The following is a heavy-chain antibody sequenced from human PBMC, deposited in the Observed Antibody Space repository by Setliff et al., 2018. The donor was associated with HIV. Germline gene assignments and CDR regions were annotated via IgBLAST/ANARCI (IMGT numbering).Heavy chain of an antibody. CDR2: AYYSGST. J-gene: IGHJ3*01. D-gene: IGHD4-17*01. CDR3: ARVQMAYAAFDV. Sequence: SETLSLTCTVSGDGISSWQWSWIRQPPGKALEWIGYAYYSGSTNYNPSLKSRVTISIDMSKHQFSLKLSSVTAADTAVYYCARVQMAYAAFDVWGQGTMVTVSS. V-gene: IGHV4-59*01. CDR1: GDGISSWQ.